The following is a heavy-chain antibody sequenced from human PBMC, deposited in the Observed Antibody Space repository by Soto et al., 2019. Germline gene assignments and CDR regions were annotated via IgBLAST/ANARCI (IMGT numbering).Heavy chain of an antibody. J-gene: IGHJ6*02. CDR1: GYTFTSYG. V-gene: IGHV1-18*04. CDR2: ISAYNSNT. Sequence: RAGVKVSCKDSGYTFTSYGVTWVRQAPGQGLEWMGWISAYNSNTNYAQKLQGRVTMTTDTSTSTAYMELRSLRSDDTAVYYCARKGLGGSDYYYGLDVWGQGTTVTVSS. D-gene: IGHD3-16*01. CDR3: ARKGLGGSDYYYGLDV.